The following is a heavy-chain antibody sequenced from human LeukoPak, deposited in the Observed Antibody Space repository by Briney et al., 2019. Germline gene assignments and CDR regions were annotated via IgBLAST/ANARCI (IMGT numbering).Heavy chain of an antibody. CDR3: AKDVGLYGDYPPTH. J-gene: IGHJ4*02. D-gene: IGHD4-17*01. Sequence: PGGSLRLSCAASGFTFSSYGMHWVRQAPGKGLEWVAVIWYGGSNKYYADSVKGRFTISRDNSKNTLYLQMNSLRAEDTALYYCAKDVGLYGDYPPTHWGQGTLVTVSS. CDR1: GFTFSSYG. CDR2: IWYGGSNK. V-gene: IGHV3-30*02.